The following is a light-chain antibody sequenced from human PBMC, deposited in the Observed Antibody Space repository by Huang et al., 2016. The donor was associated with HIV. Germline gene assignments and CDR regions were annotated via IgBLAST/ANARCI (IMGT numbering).Light chain of an antibody. CDR2: VGS. V-gene: IGKV2-28*01. CDR1: QSLLHSNGYTS. J-gene: IGKJ2*01. Sequence: DIVLTQSPLSLHVTPGEPASISCRSSQSLLHSNGYTSLHWFLQKPVQAPQRLICVGSNRACGVPGRVSGSGSGTDFTLTISTVEAEDVGVYYCMQALQTPQTFGQGTKLEIK. CDR3: MQALQTPQT.